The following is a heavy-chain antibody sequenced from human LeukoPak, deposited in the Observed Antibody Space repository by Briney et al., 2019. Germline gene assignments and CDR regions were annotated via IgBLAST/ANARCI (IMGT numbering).Heavy chain of an antibody. Sequence: SETLSLTCTVSGGSVTSYYWSWIRQHPGKGLEWIGYIYYSGSTYYNPSLKSRVTISVDTSKNQFSLKLSSVTAADTAVYYCARDGGYYYDSSGYLFSSWGQGTLVTVSS. V-gene: IGHV4-59*06. CDR2: IYYSGST. D-gene: IGHD3-22*01. CDR3: ARDGGYYYDSSGYLFSS. J-gene: IGHJ5*02. CDR1: GGSVTSYY.